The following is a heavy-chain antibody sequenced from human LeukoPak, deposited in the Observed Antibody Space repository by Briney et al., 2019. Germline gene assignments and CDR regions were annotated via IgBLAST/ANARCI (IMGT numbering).Heavy chain of an antibody. CDR1: GYTFTGYY. D-gene: IGHD3-10*01. CDR3: ARLTKPMVRGVTPWFDP. CDR2: INPNSGGT. J-gene: IGHJ5*02. Sequence: GASVKVSCKASGYTFTGYYVHWVRQAPGQGLEWMGLINPNSGGTNYAQKFQGRVTMTRDTSISTAYMELSRLRSDDTAVYYCARLTKPMVRGVTPWFDPWGQGTLVTVSS. V-gene: IGHV1-2*02.